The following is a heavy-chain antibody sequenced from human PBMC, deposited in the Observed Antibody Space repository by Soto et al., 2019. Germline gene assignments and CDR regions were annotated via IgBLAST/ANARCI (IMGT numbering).Heavy chain of an antibody. CDR3: ASPPPPTYGGGRTT. J-gene: IGHJ4*02. D-gene: IGHD2-15*01. Sequence: PSETLSLTCTVSGDSISSSSYYWGWIRQPPGKGLEWIGSIYYSGSTYYNPSLKSRVTISVDTSKNQFSLKLSSVTAADTAVYYCASPPPPTYGGGRTTWGQGTLVTVSS. CDR2: IYYSGST. CDR1: GDSISSSSYY. V-gene: IGHV4-39*01.